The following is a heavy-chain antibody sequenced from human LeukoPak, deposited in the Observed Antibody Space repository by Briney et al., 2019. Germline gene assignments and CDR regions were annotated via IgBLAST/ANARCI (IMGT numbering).Heavy chain of an antibody. CDR2: IKQDGSEK. CDR3: ARDSVAAIPYSDY. V-gene: IGHV3-7*01. J-gene: IGHJ4*02. Sequence: GGSLRLSCAASGFTFSSYWMSWVRQAPGKGLEWVANIKQDGSEKYYVDSVKGRFTISRDNAKNSLYLQMNSLRAEDTAVYYCARDSVAAIPYSDYWGQGTLVTVSS. CDR1: GFTFSSYW. D-gene: IGHD2-2*02.